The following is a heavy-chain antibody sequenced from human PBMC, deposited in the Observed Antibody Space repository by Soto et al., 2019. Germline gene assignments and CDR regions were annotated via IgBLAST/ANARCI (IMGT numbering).Heavy chain of an antibody. Sequence: GGSLRLSCVASGFIFSMYSISWVRQTPGKGLEWVAKIPQDGVDGHYADAVKGRFTISRDNGKNSLYLQMNNLRAEDTAVYYCARDHLILPAHDFFYGSDVWGRGATVTV. V-gene: IGHV3-7*03. CDR3: ARDHLILPAHDFFYGSDV. J-gene: IGHJ6*02. D-gene: IGHD2-21*02. CDR1: GFIFSMYS. CDR2: IPQDGVDG.